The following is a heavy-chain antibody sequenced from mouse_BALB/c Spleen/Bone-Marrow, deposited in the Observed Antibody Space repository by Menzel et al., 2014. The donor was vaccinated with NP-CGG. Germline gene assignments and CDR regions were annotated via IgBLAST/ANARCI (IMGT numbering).Heavy chain of an antibody. D-gene: IGHD2-4*01. Sequence: VQLQQSGAELVRPGTSVKVSCKASGYAFTNYWIEWVKQRPGQGLEWIGVINPGSGGVNYNEKFKGKATLTADKSSSTAYIQLSSQTSDDSAVYFCSREITRYAVDYWGQGTSVTVSS. CDR1: GYAFTNYW. J-gene: IGHJ4*01. V-gene: IGHV1-54*01. CDR3: SREITRYAVDY. CDR2: INPGSGGV.